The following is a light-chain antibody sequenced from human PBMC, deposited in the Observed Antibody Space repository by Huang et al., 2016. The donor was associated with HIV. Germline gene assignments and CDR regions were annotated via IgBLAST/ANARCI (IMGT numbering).Light chain of an antibody. V-gene: IGKV1-8*01. CDR1: QDINNF. J-gene: IGKJ3*01. CDR2: AAS. Sequence: IRMTQSPSSLSASTGDRVTITCRANQDINNFLAWYQQRPGSVPKLLIYAASTLQSGVPSKFSSNGSGTYFTLTIGCLHSEDVATYYCQQYDIHPLTFGPGTRVDIK. CDR3: QQYDIHPLT.